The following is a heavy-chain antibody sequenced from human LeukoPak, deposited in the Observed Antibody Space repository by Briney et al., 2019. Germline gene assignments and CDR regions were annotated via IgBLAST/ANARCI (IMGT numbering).Heavy chain of an antibody. CDR3: ARWRRQQSEFDL. J-gene: IGHJ4*02. CDR1: GFTLTNYW. D-gene: IGHD3-3*01. CDR2: INQDGSQI. V-gene: IGHV3-7*01. Sequence: GGSLRLSCAASGFTLTNYWISWVRQAPGKGPQWVAHINQDGSQIDHVDSVKVRFSISRDNAENSLYLQMNSLRAEDTAVYYCARWRRQQSEFDLWGQGTLVTVSS.